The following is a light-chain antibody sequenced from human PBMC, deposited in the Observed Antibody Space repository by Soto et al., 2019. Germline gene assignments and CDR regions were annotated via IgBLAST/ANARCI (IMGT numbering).Light chain of an antibody. J-gene: IGLJ1*01. CDR1: SSNIGSGT. Sequence: QSVLTQPPSVPGTPGQRVTISCSGSSSNIGSGTVNWYQQLPGTAPKLLIYNNNQWPSGVPDRFSGSKSGTSGSLAISGLQSEDEADYYCASWDDSLNGLYVFGTGTKVPS. CDR3: ASWDDSLNGLYV. CDR2: NNN. V-gene: IGLV1-44*01.